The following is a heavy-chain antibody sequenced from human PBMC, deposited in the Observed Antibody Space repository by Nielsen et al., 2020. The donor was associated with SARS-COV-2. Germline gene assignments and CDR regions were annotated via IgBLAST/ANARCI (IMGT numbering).Heavy chain of an antibody. V-gene: IGHV3-74*01. CDR2: INSDGSST. CDR3: ARESGSSWYRYYYGMDV. CDR1: GFTVSSYW. D-gene: IGHD6-13*01. J-gene: IGHJ6*02. Sequence: GESLKISCAASGFTVSSYWMHWVRQAPGKGLVWVSRINSDGSSTSYADSVKGRFTISRDNAKNTLYLQMNSLRAEDTAVYYCARESGSSWYRYYYGMDVWGQGTTVTVSS.